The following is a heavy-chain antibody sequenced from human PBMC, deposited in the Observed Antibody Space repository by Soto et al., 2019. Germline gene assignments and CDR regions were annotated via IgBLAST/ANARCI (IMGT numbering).Heavy chain of an antibody. D-gene: IGHD2-15*01. CDR1: GGSFSGYY. V-gene: IGHV4-34*01. CDR2: INHSGST. CDR3: AIGRVVTTYDY. J-gene: IGHJ4*02. Sequence: PSETLSLTCAVYGGSFSGYYWSWIRQPPGKGLEWIGEINHSGSTNYNPSLKSRVTISVDTSKNQFSLKLSSVTAADTAVYHCAIGRVVTTYDYWGQGTLVTVSS.